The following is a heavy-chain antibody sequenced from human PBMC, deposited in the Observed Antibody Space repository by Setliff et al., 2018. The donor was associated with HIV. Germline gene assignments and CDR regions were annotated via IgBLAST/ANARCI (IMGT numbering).Heavy chain of an antibody. CDR1: GFTFSSYP. CDR2: ISNSSPGNT. D-gene: IGHD5-12*01. J-gene: IGHJ4*01. Sequence: PGGSLRLSCAASGFTFSSYPMTWVRQAPGKGLEWVSAISNSSPGNTYYADSVRGRFTISRDNSKNTLYLQMNSLTAEDTAVYYCAKEVAVRGKGYFDSWGHGALVTVSS. CDR3: AKEVAVRGKGYFDS. V-gene: IGHV3-23*01.